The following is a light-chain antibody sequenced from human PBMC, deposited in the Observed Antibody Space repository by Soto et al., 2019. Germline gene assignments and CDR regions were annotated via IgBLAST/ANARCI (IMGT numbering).Light chain of an antibody. Sequence: DFQMSQSPSSLSASVGDSVTITCRASETIIDYLNWYQQQPGEAPKLLIFSASSLHSGVPSRFRGSGSGTHFTLTISSLQPEDFATYFCQQSFSAPRTFGQGTKLQAK. CDR1: ETIIDY. J-gene: IGKJ2*01. CDR3: QQSFSAPRT. CDR2: SAS. V-gene: IGKV1-39*01.